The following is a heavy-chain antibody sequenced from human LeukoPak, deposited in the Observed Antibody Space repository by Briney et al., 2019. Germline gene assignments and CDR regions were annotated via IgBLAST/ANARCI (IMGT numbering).Heavy chain of an antibody. Sequence: PSGTLSLTCAVSGGSISSSNWWSWVRQPPGKGLEWIGEIYHSGSTNYNPSLKSRVTISVDKSKNQFSLKLSSVTAADTAVYYCASRDSLGRLYGDRPLDYWGQGTLVTVSS. CDR1: GGSISSSNW. J-gene: IGHJ4*02. D-gene: IGHD4-17*01. V-gene: IGHV4-4*02. CDR2: IYHSGST. CDR3: ASRDSLGRLYGDRPLDY.